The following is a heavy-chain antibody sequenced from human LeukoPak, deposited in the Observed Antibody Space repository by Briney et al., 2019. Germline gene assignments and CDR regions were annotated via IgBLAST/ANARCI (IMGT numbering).Heavy chain of an antibody. Sequence: GGSLRLSCAASGFTFSRYWMRWVRQAPGKGLEWVASIDQHGSEKYYVDSVKGRFTISRDNAKNSLYLQMNSLRAEDTAVYYCARDRGDWGQGTLVTVSS. CDR2: IDQHGSEK. D-gene: IGHD3-10*01. CDR1: GFTFSRYW. V-gene: IGHV3-7*01. CDR3: ARDRGD. J-gene: IGHJ4*02.